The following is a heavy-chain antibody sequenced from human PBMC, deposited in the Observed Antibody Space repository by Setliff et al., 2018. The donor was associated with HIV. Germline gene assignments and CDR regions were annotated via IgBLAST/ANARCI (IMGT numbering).Heavy chain of an antibody. CDR2: INPNSGGT. D-gene: IGHD3-16*01. J-gene: IGHJ3*01. CDR1: GYIFTDYY. CDR3: ARDDGGYNYAEAFDV. Sequence: GASVKVSCKASGYIFTDYYMHWVRQAPGQELGWTGRINPNSGGTNYAQEFQGRVSLTIDTSASTAYMELRSLRSDDTAVYYCARDDGGYNYAEAFDVWGQGTMVTVSS. V-gene: IGHV1-2*06.